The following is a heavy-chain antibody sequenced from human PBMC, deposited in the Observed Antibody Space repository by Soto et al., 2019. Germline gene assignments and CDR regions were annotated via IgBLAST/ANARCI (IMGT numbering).Heavy chain of an antibody. D-gene: IGHD3-9*01. J-gene: IGHJ6*01. CDR3: ARSHYYDILTGYPNYYYGMEV. V-gene: IGHV1-69*13. Sequence: GASVKVSCKASGGTFSSYAISWVRQAPGQGLEWMGGIIPIFGTANYAQKFQGRVTITADESTSTAYMELSSLRSEDTAVYYCARSHYYDILTGYPNYYYGMEVWGQGTTVTVSS. CDR1: GGTFSSYA. CDR2: IIPIFGTA.